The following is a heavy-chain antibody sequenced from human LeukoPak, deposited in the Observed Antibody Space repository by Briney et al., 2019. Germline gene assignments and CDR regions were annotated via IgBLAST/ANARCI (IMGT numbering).Heavy chain of an antibody. D-gene: IGHD5-18*01. CDR1: GGSFNEYY. CDR2: INHSGNT. V-gene: IGHV4-34*01. CDR3: AKLYSYGSIPRYYYMDV. J-gene: IGHJ6*03. Sequence: SETLSPTCGVYGGSFNEYYWSWIRQPPGKGLEWIGKINHSGNTNYNPSLKSRVTISVDTSKNQFSLKLSSVTAADTAVYYCAKLYSYGSIPRYYYMDVWGKGTTVTVSS.